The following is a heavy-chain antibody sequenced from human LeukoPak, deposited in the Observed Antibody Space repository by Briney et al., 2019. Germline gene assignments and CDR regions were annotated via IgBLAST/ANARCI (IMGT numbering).Heavy chain of an antibody. V-gene: IGHV4-39*07. D-gene: IGHD2-15*01. CDR1: GGSISSSSYY. CDR2: IYYSGTS. J-gene: IGHJ1*01. CDR3: ARGGSAKYFQH. Sequence: SETLSLTCTVSGGSISSSSYYSGWIRQPPGKGLEWIGTIYYSGTSYYNPSLKSRVTISVDTSKNQFSLKVSSVTAADTAVYYCARGGSAKYFQHWGQGTLVTVSS.